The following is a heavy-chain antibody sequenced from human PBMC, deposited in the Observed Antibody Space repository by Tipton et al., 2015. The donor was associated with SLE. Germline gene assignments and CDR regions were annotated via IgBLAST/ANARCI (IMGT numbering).Heavy chain of an antibody. V-gene: IGHV4-59*08. D-gene: IGHD6-19*01. Sequence: TLSLTCTVSGGSISSYYWGWIRQPPGQGLEWIGETDHNGDATYNPSLKSRVTISVDTSRNQFSLKLSSVTAADTAVYYCANSIAVAGTEYYGMDVWGQGTTVTVSS. J-gene: IGHJ6*02. CDR2: TDHNGDA. CDR1: GGSISSYY. CDR3: ANSIAVAGTEYYGMDV.